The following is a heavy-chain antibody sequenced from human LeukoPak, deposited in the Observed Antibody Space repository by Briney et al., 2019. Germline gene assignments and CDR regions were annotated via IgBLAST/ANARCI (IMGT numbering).Heavy chain of an antibody. V-gene: IGHV1-69*04. CDR1: GGTFSSYA. D-gene: IGHD2-15*01. J-gene: IGHJ3*02. CDR3: ARGRGLVAGDAFDN. CDR2: IIPILGIA. Sequence: AASVKVSCKASGGTFSSYAISWVRQAPGQGLEWMGRIIPILGIANYAQKFQGRVTITADKSTSTAYMELSSLRSEDTAVYYCARGRGLVAGDAFDNWGQGTMVTVSS.